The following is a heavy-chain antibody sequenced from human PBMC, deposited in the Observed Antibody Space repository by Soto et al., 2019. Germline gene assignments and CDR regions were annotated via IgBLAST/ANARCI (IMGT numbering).Heavy chain of an antibody. V-gene: IGHV5-51*01. CDR3: ARIPHSTKSYYDYPSGMDV. CDR1: GYSFPSEW. CDR2: IYPADSDT. Sequence: PGESLKISCKGSGYSFPSEWIGWVRQMPGKGLEWMGSIYPADSDTRYSPSFQGQVTISADKSIRTAYLEWSSLKASDSGVYYCARIPHSTKSYYDYPSGMDVWGQGTTVTVSS. D-gene: IGHD1-1*01. J-gene: IGHJ6*02.